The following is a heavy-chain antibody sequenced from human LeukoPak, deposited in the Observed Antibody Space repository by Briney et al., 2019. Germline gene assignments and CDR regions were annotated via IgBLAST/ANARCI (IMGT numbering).Heavy chain of an antibody. V-gene: IGHV4-39*01. CDR3: ARLVPYYDFWSGSGGWFDP. J-gene: IGHJ5*02. Sequence: KASETLSLTCTVSGGSISSYYWGWIRQPPGKGLEWIGSIYYSGSTYYNPSLKSRVTISVDTSKNQFSLKLSSVTAADTAVYYCARLVPYYDFWSGSGGWFDPWGQGTLVTVSS. CDR1: GGSISSYY. D-gene: IGHD3-3*01. CDR2: IYYSGST.